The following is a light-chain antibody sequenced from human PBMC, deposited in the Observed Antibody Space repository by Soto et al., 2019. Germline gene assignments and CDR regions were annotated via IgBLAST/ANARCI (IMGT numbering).Light chain of an antibody. V-gene: IGKV3-20*01. Sequence: EIVLTQSPGSLSVPPGERATLSCRASQSLSSSYLAWYQQKPGQAPRLLIYGTSNRATGIPDRFSGGGSGTDFTLTISRLEPEDFAVYYCQQFGGAPLTFGGGTKVEIK. J-gene: IGKJ4*01. CDR1: QSLSSSY. CDR3: QQFGGAPLT. CDR2: GTS.